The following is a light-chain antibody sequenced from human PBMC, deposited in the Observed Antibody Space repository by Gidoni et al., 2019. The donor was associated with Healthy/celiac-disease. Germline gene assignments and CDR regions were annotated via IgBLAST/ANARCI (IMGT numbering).Light chain of an antibody. J-gene: IGKJ2*01. CDR3: QQYDNLPYT. CDR1: QDISNY. V-gene: IGKV1-33*01. CDR2: DAS. Sequence: DIQMIQSPSSLSASVGDRVTITCQASQDISNYLNWYQQKPGKAPKLLIYDASNLETGGPSRFSGSGSGTDFTFTISSLQPEDIATYYCQQYDNLPYTFXQXTKLEIK.